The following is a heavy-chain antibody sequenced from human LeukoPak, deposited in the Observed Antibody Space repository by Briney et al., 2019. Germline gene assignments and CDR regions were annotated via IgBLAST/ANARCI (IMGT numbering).Heavy chain of an antibody. CDR1: GFTFDDYG. D-gene: IGHD2-15*01. CDR3: AREGGPGSDHAFDI. CDR2: INWNGGST. J-gene: IGHJ3*02. Sequence: LAGGSLRLSCAASGFTFDDYGMSWVRQAPGKGLEWVSGINWNGGSTGYADSVKGRFTISRDNAKNSLYLQMNSLRVEDTALYYCAREGGPGSDHAFDIWGQGTMVTVSS. V-gene: IGHV3-20*04.